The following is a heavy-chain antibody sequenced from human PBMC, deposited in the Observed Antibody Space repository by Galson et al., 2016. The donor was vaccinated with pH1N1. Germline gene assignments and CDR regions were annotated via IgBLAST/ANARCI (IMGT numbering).Heavy chain of an antibody. V-gene: IGHV1-69*13. D-gene: IGHD1-1*01. CDR1: GGSFRNFV. Sequence: SVKVSCKASGGSFRNFVVSWMRQAPGQGLEWMGGLMPIFNTPKYAQKFQGRVTISADESSTTTYMELSGLTSEDAAVYFCARETVAAAWYNPFDPLGQGTLVIVSS. CDR3: ARETVAAAWYNPFDP. CDR2: LMPIFNTP. J-gene: IGHJ5*02.